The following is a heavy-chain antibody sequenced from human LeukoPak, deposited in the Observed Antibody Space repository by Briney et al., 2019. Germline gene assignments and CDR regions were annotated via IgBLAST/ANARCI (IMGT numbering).Heavy chain of an antibody. CDR1: GFSVSTSGVA. J-gene: IGHJ5*02. V-gene: IGHV2-5*02. CDR2: IYWDDDK. Sequence: SGPTLVQPTQPLTLTYTFSGFSVSTSGVAGGWIRQPPVKALEWLALIYWDDDKRYSPSLKSRLTITKDTSKNQVVLTMTNMAPVDTATYFCAHRPHGGNCFDPWGQGTLVTVSS. D-gene: IGHD4-23*01. CDR3: AHRPHGGNCFDP.